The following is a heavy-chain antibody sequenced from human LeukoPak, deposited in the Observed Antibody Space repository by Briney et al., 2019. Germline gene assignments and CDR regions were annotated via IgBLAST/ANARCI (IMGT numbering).Heavy chain of an antibody. CDR2: ISSSSSYI. CDR1: GFSFSSYN. CDR3: ARDEEGYCGGDCYFDY. Sequence: GGSLRLSCAASGFSFSSYNMNWVRQAPGKGLEWVSSISSSSSYIYYADSVKGRFTISRDNAKNSLYLQMNSLRAEDTAVYYCARDEEGYCGGDCYFDYWGQGTLVTVSS. J-gene: IGHJ4*02. V-gene: IGHV3-21*01. D-gene: IGHD2-21*02.